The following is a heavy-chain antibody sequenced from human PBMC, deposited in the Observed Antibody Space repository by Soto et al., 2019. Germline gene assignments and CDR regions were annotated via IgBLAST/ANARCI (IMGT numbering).Heavy chain of an antibody. CDR3: ARFYGNAFDI. V-gene: IGHV4-39*01. Sequence: KTSEPLSLTCTVSGGSGSSDSYNWDWVRQPPGKGLEWIGTIYYSGSTDYNPSLQSRVTISEDTSNNQFSLKVTSVTAADTAVYYCARFYGNAFDIWGRGATVTGSS. CDR1: GGSGSSDSYN. J-gene: IGHJ3*02. D-gene: IGHD4-17*01. CDR2: IYYSGST.